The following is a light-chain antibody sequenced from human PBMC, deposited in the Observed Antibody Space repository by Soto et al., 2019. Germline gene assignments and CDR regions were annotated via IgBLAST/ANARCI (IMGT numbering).Light chain of an antibody. CDR3: QQANIFPFT. V-gene: IGKV1-12*01. J-gene: IGKJ4*01. CDR1: QNIGNW. CDR2: AAS. Sequence: DVQMTQSHTSVAASVGDRVTITCRASQNIGNWLAWYQQKPGKVPQLLIYAASSLQRGVPSRFSGSRSGPHFTLTISGLQPEDSATYYCQQANIFPFTFGVGTKVDIK.